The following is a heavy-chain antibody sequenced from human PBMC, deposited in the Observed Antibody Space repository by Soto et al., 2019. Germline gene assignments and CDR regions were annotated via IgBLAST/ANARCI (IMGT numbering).Heavy chain of an antibody. D-gene: IGHD4-17*01. Sequence: QVQLVESGGGVVQPGRSLRLSCAASGFTFSSYGMHWVRQAPGKGLEWVAVIWYDGSNKYYADSVKGRFTISRDNSKNTLYLQMNSLRAEDTAVYYCARDWSARNDYGDYGAFDIWGQGTMVTVSS. J-gene: IGHJ3*02. CDR2: IWYDGSNK. CDR1: GFTFSSYG. V-gene: IGHV3-33*01. CDR3: ARDWSARNDYGDYGAFDI.